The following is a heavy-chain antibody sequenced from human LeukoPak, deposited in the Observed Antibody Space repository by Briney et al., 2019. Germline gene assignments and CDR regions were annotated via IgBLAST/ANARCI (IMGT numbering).Heavy chain of an antibody. Sequence: PSETLSLTCTVSGGSISSYYWSWIRQPPGKGLEWSGYIYYSGSTNYNPSLKSRVTISVDTSKNQFSLRLSSVTAADTAVYYCARKSSSWSYKYYYYMDVWGKGTTVTVSS. D-gene: IGHD6-13*01. CDR3: ARKSSSWSYKYYYYMDV. CDR1: GGSISSYY. CDR2: IYYSGST. J-gene: IGHJ6*03. V-gene: IGHV4-59*01.